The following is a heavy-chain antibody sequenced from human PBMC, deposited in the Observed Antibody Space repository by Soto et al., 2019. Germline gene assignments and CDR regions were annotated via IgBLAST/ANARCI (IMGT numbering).Heavy chain of an antibody. D-gene: IGHD3-9*01. Sequence: SETLSLTCTVSGGSISSGDYYWSWIRQPPGKGLEWIGYIYYSGSTYYNPSLKSRVTISVDTSKNQFSLKLSSVTAADTAVYYCASGYDILTGYDYWGQGTLVTVSS. CDR3: ASGYDILTGYDY. J-gene: IGHJ4*02. CDR2: IYYSGST. CDR1: GGSISSGDYY. V-gene: IGHV4-30-4*01.